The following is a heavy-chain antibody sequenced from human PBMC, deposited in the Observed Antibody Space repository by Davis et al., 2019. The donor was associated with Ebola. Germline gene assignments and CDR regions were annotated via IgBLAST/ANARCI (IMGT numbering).Heavy chain of an antibody. J-gene: IGHJ4*02. D-gene: IGHD2-2*01. V-gene: IGHV1-18*04. Sequence: ASVKVSCKTSGYTFTNYGITWVRQAPGQGLEWMGWINPHNGNTNYAQNVQGRVTMTTDTSTSTAYMEVGSLRSDDTAVYYCARSVYCSSTSCYALVYWGQGTLVTVSS. CDR1: GYTFTNYG. CDR3: ARSVYCSSTSCYALVY. CDR2: INPHNGNT.